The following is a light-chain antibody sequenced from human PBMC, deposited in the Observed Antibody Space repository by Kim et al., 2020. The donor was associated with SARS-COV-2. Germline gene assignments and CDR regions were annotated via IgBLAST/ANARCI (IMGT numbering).Light chain of an antibody. CDR3: QAQYSDTVI. J-gene: IGLJ2*01. CDR2: QDH. V-gene: IGLV3-1*01. Sequence: LSPGHSATISCYADALGDNDVSWYQQKPGQPPVLVVYQDHKRPSEIPDRFAGSNSGDTATLTISGTQALDEADYFCQAQYSDTVIFGGGTQLTVL. CDR1: ALGDND.